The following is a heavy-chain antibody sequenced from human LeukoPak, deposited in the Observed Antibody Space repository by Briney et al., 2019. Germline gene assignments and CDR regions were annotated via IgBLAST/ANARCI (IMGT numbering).Heavy chain of an antibody. V-gene: IGHV1-2*02. CDR1: GNTFAGHN. Sequence: ASVMVSCKAPGNTFAGHNIHWMRQAPGQGLELMGWINPDRGGTDYARQFQGRVTMTSDTSIRAAYMELSSLVSEDSAVYFCAISIQAAAIPAFDDWGQGTLVTVSS. CDR2: INPDRGGT. D-gene: IGHD6-25*01. J-gene: IGHJ4*02. CDR3: AISIQAAAIPAFDD.